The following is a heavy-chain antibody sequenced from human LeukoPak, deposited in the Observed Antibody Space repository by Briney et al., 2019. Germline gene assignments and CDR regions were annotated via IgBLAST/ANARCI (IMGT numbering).Heavy chain of an antibody. J-gene: IGHJ4*02. CDR1: GGSIISNTYC. V-gene: IGHV4-39*07. D-gene: IGHD7-27*01. Sequence: SETLSLTCTVSGGSIISNTYCWGWIRQPPGKGLEWIGSFCYSGSTYSNPSLKSRVTISVDTSKYQFSLKLSSVTAADTAVYYCASRKLGNDYWGQGTLVTVSS. CDR2: FCYSGST. CDR3: ASRKLGNDY.